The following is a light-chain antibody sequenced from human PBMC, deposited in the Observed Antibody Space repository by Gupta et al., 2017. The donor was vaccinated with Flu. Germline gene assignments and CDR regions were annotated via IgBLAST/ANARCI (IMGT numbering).Light chain of an antibody. CDR1: SGSIATNL. Sequence: FMLIQPHSVSESLGKTVTISCARSSGSIATNLVQWYQQRPGSSPTLVIYDDNQRPCGVPDRFSGSIDTSSNSASLTISGLKPEDEADYYCQSYDSTDQMFGGGTKLTVL. CDR2: DDN. J-gene: IGLJ3*02. CDR3: QSYDSTDQM. V-gene: IGLV6-57*01.